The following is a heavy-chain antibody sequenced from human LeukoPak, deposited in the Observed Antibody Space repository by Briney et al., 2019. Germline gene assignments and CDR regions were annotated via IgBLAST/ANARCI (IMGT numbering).Heavy chain of an antibody. CDR2: INPSGGST. Sequence: ASVNVSCKACGYTFTSYYMHWVRQAPGQGLEWMGIINPSGGSTSYAQKFQGRVTMTRDMSTSTVYMELSSLRSEDTAVYYCARDNSVGDYAWWFDPWGQGTLVTVSS. V-gene: IGHV1-46*01. CDR1: GYTFTSYY. J-gene: IGHJ5*02. D-gene: IGHD1-26*01. CDR3: ARDNSVGDYAWWFDP.